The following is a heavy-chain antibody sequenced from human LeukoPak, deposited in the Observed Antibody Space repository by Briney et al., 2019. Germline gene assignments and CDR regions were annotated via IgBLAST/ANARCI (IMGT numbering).Heavy chain of an antibody. CDR3: ARSLAAGFDI. D-gene: IGHD6-25*01. CDR2: ISSNGGST. J-gene: IGHJ3*02. CDR1: GFTFSSYA. V-gene: IGHV3-64D*09. Sequence: GGSLRLSCSASGFTFSSYAMHWVRQAPGKGLEYVSAISSNGGSTYYADSVKGRFTISRDNSKNTLYLQMSSLRAEDTAVYYCARSLAAGFDIWGQGTMVTVSS.